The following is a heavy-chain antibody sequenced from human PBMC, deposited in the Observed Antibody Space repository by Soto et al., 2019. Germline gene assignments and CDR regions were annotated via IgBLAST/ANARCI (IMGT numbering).Heavy chain of an antibody. Sequence: QVHLGQSGAEVKKPGASVKVSCKASGYTFTSYDSNWVRQATGQGLEWMGWMNPNSGNTGDVQKFQGRDTMTRNTSKSTAYMELSSLRSEDTAVYYCARECPHGMDVWGQGTTVTVSS. J-gene: IGHJ6*02. CDR3: ARECPHGMDV. CDR2: MNPNSGNT. V-gene: IGHV1-8*01. CDR1: GYTFTSYD.